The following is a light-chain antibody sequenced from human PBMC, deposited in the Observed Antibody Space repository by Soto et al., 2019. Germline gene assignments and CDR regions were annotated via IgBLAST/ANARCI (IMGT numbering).Light chain of an antibody. CDR3: QAYDYSLTASV. Sequence: QSVVTQPPSASGTPGQRVTISCSGSRSNIGSNTVTWYQQLPGTAPKLLIHSNDQRPSGVPDRFSGSKSGTSASLAISGLQAEDEGDYYCQAYDYSLTASVFGGGTKVTVL. J-gene: IGLJ3*02. CDR1: RSNIGSNT. V-gene: IGLV1-44*01. CDR2: SND.